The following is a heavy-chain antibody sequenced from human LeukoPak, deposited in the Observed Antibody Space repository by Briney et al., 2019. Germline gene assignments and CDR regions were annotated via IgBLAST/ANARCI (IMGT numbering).Heavy chain of an antibody. Sequence: SETLSLTCTVSGGSISSYYWGWIRQPPGKGLEWIGYIYYSGSTNYNPSLKSRVTISVDTSKNQFSLKLSSVTAADTAVYYCARGPPVTTYYYYYGMDVWGQGTTVTVSS. J-gene: IGHJ6*02. V-gene: IGHV4-59*01. CDR1: GGSISSYY. CDR2: IYYSGST. D-gene: IGHD4-17*01. CDR3: ARGPPVTTYYYYYGMDV.